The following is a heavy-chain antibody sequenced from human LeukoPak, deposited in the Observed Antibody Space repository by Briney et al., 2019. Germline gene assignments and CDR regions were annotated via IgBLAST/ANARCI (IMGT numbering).Heavy chain of an antibody. V-gene: IGHV3-74*01. Sequence: PGGSLRLSCAASGFTFTNYWMHWVRQAPGKGLVWVSRVLSDGSRITYADSVKGRFTISRDNAKKTLYLEMDRLRAEHTAVYYCARVAVGGTRAFDIWGQGTTVTVSS. J-gene: IGHJ3*02. CDR2: VLSDGSRI. D-gene: IGHD6-19*01. CDR1: GFTFTNYW. CDR3: ARVAVGGTRAFDI.